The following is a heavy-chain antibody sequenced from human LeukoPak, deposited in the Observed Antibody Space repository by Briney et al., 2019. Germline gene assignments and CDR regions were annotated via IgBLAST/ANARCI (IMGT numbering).Heavy chain of an antibody. V-gene: IGHV5-51*01. CDR2: IYPGDSDT. Sequence: GESLKISCEGFGYSFTSYWIGWVRQMPGKGLEWMGIIYPGDSDTRYSPSFQGQVTISADKSISTAYLQWSSLKASDTAMYYCARLYDSSGWYFDYWGQGTLVTVSS. D-gene: IGHD6-19*01. J-gene: IGHJ4*02. CDR1: GYSFTSYW. CDR3: ARLYDSSGWYFDY.